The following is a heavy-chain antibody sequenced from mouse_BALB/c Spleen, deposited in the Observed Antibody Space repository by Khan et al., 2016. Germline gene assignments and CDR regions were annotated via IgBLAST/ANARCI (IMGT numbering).Heavy chain of an antibody. Sequence: EVQLQESGPGLVKPSQSLSLTCTVTGYSITSDYAWNWIRPFPGNKLEWMGYIRYSGSTTYNPSLKSRISITRDTSKTQFFLQLYSVTTEDTATDYCTRSPTAARYFDVWGAGTTVTVSS. CDR3: TRSPTAARYFDV. D-gene: IGHD1-2*01. V-gene: IGHV3-2*02. CDR2: IRYSGST. J-gene: IGHJ1*01. CDR1: GYSITSDYA.